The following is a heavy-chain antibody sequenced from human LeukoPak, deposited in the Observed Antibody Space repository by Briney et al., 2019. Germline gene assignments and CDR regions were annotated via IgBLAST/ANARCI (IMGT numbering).Heavy chain of an antibody. J-gene: IGHJ4*02. CDR2: IWYDGTDT. Sequence: PGKSQRLSCVASGFTFSRFNMHWVRQAPGKGLEWVALIWYDGTDTYYADSVKGRFTISRDDSKNTVYLQMNSLRAEDTAVYYCARDHSSGWYSDYFDYWGQGTLVTVPS. CDR3: ARDHSSGWYSDYFDY. CDR1: GFTFSRFN. V-gene: IGHV3-33*01. D-gene: IGHD6-19*01.